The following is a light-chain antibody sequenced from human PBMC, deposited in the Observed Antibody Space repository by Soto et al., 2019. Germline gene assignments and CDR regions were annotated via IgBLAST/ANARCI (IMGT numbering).Light chain of an antibody. Sequence: DIQMTQSPSSLSASVGYRVSITCRASQTISYKLNWYQQKPGEVPKLLIYDASGLQNGVPSRFSGSGSGTDFTLTISSLQPEDFATYYCQQSYRSPPTFGQGTKVDIK. J-gene: IGKJ1*01. CDR1: QTISYK. CDR2: DAS. CDR3: QQSYRSPPT. V-gene: IGKV1-39*01.